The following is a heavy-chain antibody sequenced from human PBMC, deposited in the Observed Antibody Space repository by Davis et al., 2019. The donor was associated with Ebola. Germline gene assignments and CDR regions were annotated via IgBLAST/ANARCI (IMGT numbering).Heavy chain of an antibody. V-gene: IGHV3-23*01. CDR2: ISGSGGST. D-gene: IGHD3-10*01. CDR1: GFTFSSYA. CDR3: AKGFQFDDAFDI. J-gene: IGHJ3*02. Sequence: GVLKISCAASGFTFSSYAMSWVRQAPGKGLEWVSGISGSGGSTYYADSVKGRFTISRDNSKNTLYLQMNRLRAEDTAVYYCAKGFQFDDAFDIWGQGTMVTVSS.